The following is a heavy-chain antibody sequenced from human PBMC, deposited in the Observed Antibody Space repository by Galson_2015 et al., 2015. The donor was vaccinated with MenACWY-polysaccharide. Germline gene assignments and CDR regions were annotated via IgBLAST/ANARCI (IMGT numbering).Heavy chain of an antibody. V-gene: IGHV3-23*01. D-gene: IGHD2-2*01. J-gene: IGHJ4*02. CDR1: GFTFGNHP. CDR2: SLDSGRGT. Sequence: SLRLSCAGSGFTFGNHPMNWVRQAPGKGLEWVSVSLDSGRGTYYADSVKGRFSISRDISKNTLYLQMNSLRVDDTAIYYCVKGSGYCPRASCYEDYWGQGTLVTVSS. CDR3: VKGSGYCPRASCYEDY.